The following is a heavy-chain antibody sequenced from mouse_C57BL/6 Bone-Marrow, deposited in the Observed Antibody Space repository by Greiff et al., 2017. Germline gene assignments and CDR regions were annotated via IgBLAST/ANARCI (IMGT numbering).Heavy chain of an antibody. D-gene: IGHD4-1*01. V-gene: IGHV1-54*01. CDR1: GYAFTDYL. J-gene: IGHJ3*01. CDR3: ARSKNWDSWFAY. CDR2: INPGSGGT. Sequence: QVQLQQSGAELVRPGTSVKVSCKASGYAFTDYLIEWVKQRPGQGLEWIGVINPGSGGTNYNEKFKGKATLTADKSSSTAYMQLSSLTSEDSAVYFSARSKNWDSWFAYWGQGTLVTVSA.